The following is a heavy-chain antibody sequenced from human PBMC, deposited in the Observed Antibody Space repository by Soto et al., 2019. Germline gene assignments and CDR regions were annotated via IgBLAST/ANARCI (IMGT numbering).Heavy chain of an antibody. D-gene: IGHD3-3*01. CDR3: AKDPRFFFGVVIHLWEYFDY. J-gene: IGHJ4*02. CDR1: GFTFSSYG. V-gene: IGHV3-30*18. CDR2: ISYDGSNK. Sequence: GGSLRLSCAASGFTFSSYGMHWVRQAPGKGLEWVAVISYDGSNKYYADSVKGRFTISRDNSKNTLYLQMNSLRAEDTAVYYCAKDPRFFFGVVIHLWEYFDYWGQGTLVTVSS.